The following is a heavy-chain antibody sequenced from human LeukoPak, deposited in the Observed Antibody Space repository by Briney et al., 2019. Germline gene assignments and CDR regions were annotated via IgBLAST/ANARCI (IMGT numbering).Heavy chain of an antibody. Sequence: GGSLRLSCAASGFTFSSYGMHWVRQAPGKGLEWVAFIRYDGSNKYYADSVKGRFTISRDDSKNTLYLQMNSLRAEDTAVYYCAKGVDWVKQWLVRAPYYFDYWGQGTLVTISS. CDR2: IRYDGSNK. D-gene: IGHD6-19*01. J-gene: IGHJ4*02. CDR3: AKGVDWVKQWLVRAPYYFDY. V-gene: IGHV3-30*02. CDR1: GFTFSSYG.